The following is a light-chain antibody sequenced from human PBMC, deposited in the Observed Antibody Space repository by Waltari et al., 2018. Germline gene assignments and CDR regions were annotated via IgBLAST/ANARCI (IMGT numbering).Light chain of an antibody. J-gene: IGKJ1*01. CDR3: QQYFTFPWT. V-gene: IGKV1-5*03. CDR1: QSVSTW. Sequence: DIQMTQSPSTLSASVGERVTITCRASQSVSTWLAWYQQKPGKAPTLLVYRASSYQNGVPARFGASGSGAEFTLSINGLQPDDFATYYCQQYFTFPWTFGRGTKVEI. CDR2: RAS.